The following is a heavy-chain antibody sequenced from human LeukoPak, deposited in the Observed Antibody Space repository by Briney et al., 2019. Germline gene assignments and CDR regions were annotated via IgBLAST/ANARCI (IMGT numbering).Heavy chain of an antibody. V-gene: IGHV3-11*01. Sequence: GGSLRLSCAASGFTFSVYYMSWIRQAPGKGLEWVSYISSSGSTIYYADSVKGRFTISRDNAKNSLYLQMNSLRAEDTAVYYCARTAAAGIPMSAFDIWGQGTMVTVSS. CDR3: ARTAAAGIPMSAFDI. CDR2: ISSSGSTI. D-gene: IGHD6-13*01. J-gene: IGHJ3*02. CDR1: GFTFSVYY.